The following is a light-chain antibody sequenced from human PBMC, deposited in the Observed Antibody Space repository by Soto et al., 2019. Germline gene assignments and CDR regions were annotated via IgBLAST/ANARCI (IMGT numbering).Light chain of an antibody. CDR3: QQYGSSPWT. Sequence: EIVLTQSPGTLSLSPGERATLSCRASQSVRSSFFAWYQQKPGQAPRLLIYGASSRATGIPDRFSGSGSGTDFTLTISRLEPEDFALYYCQQYGSSPWTFGQGTRVEIK. CDR1: QSVRSSF. CDR2: GAS. J-gene: IGKJ1*01. V-gene: IGKV3-20*01.